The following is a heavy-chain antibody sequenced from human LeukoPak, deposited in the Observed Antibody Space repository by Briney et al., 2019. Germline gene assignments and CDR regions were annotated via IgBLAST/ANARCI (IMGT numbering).Heavy chain of an antibody. D-gene: IGHD6-13*01. V-gene: IGHV4-34*01. CDR3: ARRTMAAAVDY. J-gene: IGHJ4*02. CDR2: INHSGST. Sequence: SETLSLTRAVYGGSFSGYYWSWIRQPPGKGLEWTGEINHSGSTNYNPSLKSRITISVDTSKNQFSLKLSSVTAADTAVYYCARRTMAAAVDYWGQGTLVTVSS. CDR1: GGSFSGYY.